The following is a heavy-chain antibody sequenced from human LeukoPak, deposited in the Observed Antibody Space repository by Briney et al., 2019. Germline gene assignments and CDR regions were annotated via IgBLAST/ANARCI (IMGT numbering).Heavy chain of an antibody. CDR2: IKQDGSEK. CDR1: GFTFSGYW. Sequence: GGSLRLSCAASGFTFSGYWMSWVSQAPGNGLEWVANIKQDGSEKYYVDSVKGRFTISRDNAKNSLYLQMNSLRAEDTAVYYCAGDSTGYYWAYWGQGTLVTVSS. CDR3: AGDSTGYYWAY. J-gene: IGHJ4*02. V-gene: IGHV3-7*01. D-gene: IGHD3-22*01.